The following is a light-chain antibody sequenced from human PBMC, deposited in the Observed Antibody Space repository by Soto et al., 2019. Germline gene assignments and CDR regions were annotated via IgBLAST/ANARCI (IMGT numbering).Light chain of an antibody. Sequence: QSAPTQPPSASGSPGQSVAISCTGTSSDVGGYNYVSWYQQHPGKAPKLMIYEVTKRPSGVPDRFSGSKSGSAASLTVSGLQAEDEADYYCSSYVGSNIYVFGTGTKLTVL. J-gene: IGLJ1*01. CDR1: SSDVGGYNY. CDR2: EVT. V-gene: IGLV2-8*01. CDR3: SSYVGSNIYV.